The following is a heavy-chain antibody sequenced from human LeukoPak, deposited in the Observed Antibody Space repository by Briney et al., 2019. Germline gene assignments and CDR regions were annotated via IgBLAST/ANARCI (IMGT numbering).Heavy chain of an antibody. V-gene: IGHV3-30-3*01. CDR1: GFTFSSYA. D-gene: IGHD5-12*01. Sequence: GGSLRLSCAASGFTFSSYAIHWVRQAPGKGLEWVAVISYDGSNKYYADSVKGRFTISRDNSKNTLYLQMNSLRAEDTAVYYCARGTGGRVATISYYYYGLDVWGQGTTVTVSS. CDR2: ISYDGSNK. CDR3: ARGTGGRVATISYYYYGLDV. J-gene: IGHJ6*02.